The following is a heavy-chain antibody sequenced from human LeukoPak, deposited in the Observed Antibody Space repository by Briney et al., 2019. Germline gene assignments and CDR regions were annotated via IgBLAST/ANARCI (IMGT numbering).Heavy chain of an antibody. CDR2: INPNNGGT. J-gene: IGHJ4*02. Sequence: ASVKVSRKASGNTFTGYYMHWVRQAPGQGLEWMGWINPNNGGTNYAQKFQGRVTMTRDTSITTAYMELPSLTSDDTAVYYCARGYSSPVPNFDYWGQGTLVTVSS. CDR1: GNTFTGYY. CDR3: ARGYSSPVPNFDY. V-gene: IGHV1-2*02. D-gene: IGHD6-13*01.